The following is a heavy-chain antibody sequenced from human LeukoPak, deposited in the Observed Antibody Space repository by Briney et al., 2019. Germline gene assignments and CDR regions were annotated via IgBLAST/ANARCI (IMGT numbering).Heavy chain of an antibody. CDR1: GGTFSTYA. J-gene: IGHJ6*03. V-gene: IGHV1-69*01. CDR3: AREATPQTSTLYYYYYYMDV. CDR2: IIPIYGIA. Sequence: EASVKVSCKASGGTFSTYAISWLRQAPGQGLEGMGGIIPIYGIANYAQKSRGRVTITADESTSTSYMEVNGLRSGDTAVYYCAREATPQTSTLYYYYYYMDVWGNGTPVTVSS. D-gene: IGHD1/OR15-1a*01.